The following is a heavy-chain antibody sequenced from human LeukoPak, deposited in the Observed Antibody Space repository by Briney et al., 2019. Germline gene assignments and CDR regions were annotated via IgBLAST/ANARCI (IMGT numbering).Heavy chain of an antibody. J-gene: IGHJ4*02. CDR3: ARDYSSGWYYFDY. CDR1: GFIFSSNW. Sequence: PGGSLRLSCAASGFIFSSNWMTWVRQAPGKGLEWVANIKPDGSQKDYVDSVKGRFTISRDNARNSLYLQMNSLRAEDTAVYYCARDYSSGWYYFDYWGQGTLVTVSS. V-gene: IGHV3-7*01. D-gene: IGHD6-19*01. CDR2: IKPDGSQK.